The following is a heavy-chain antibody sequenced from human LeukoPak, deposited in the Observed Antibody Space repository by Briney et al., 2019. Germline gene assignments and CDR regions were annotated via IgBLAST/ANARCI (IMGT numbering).Heavy chain of an antibody. CDR1: GYSFTSYW. CDR2: IYPGDSDT. J-gene: IGHJ4*02. Sequence: PGESLKISCKGSGYSFTSYWIGWVRQMPGKGLEWMGIIYPGDSDTRYSPSFQGQVTISADESISTAYLQWSSLKASDTAMYYCARGRYYYDSSGYYYPPFDYWGQGTLVTVSS. V-gene: IGHV5-51*01. CDR3: ARGRYYYDSSGYYYPPFDY. D-gene: IGHD3-22*01.